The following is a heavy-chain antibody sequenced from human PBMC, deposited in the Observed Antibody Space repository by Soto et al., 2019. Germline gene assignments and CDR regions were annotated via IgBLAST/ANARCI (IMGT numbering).Heavy chain of an antibody. V-gene: IGHV3-9*01. CDR1: GFTFDDYA. D-gene: IGHD2-2*01. J-gene: IGHJ6*02. Sequence: EVQLVESGGGLVQPGRSLRLSCAASGFTFDDYAMHWFRQAPGKGLEWVSGISWNSGDIDYADSVKGRFTISRDNAKNSLYLQMNSLRAEDTALYYCAKDSCSSTRCYPGGMDVWGQGTTVTVSS. CDR2: ISWNSGDI. CDR3: AKDSCSSTRCYPGGMDV.